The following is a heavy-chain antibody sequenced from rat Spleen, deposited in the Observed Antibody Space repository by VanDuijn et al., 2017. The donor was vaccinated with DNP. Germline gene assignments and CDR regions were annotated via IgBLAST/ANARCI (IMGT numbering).Heavy chain of an antibody. CDR1: GFSLTSYT. CDR2: ISSGGST. CDR3: TREREPNKNPYYFDC. D-gene: IGHD3-8*01. J-gene: IGHJ2*01. Sequence: QVQLKESGPGLVQPSQTLSLTCTVSGFSLTSYTVSWVRQPPGKGLEWIAAISSGGSTFYNSALKSRLSISRDTSKSQVFLRMNSLQTEDTAIYFCTREREPNKNPYYFDCWGQGVMVTVSS. V-gene: IGHV2-6*01.